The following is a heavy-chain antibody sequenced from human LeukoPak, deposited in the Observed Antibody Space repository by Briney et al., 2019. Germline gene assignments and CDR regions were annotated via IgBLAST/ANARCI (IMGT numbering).Heavy chain of an antibody. D-gene: IGHD2-2*01. J-gene: IGHJ4*02. CDR2: IYTSGST. V-gene: IGHV4-4*07. CDR1: GGSISSYY. Sequence: SETLSLTCTVSGGSISSYYWSWIRQPAGKGLEWIGRIYTSGSTNYNPSLKSRVTMSVDASKNQFSLKLSSVTAADTAVYYCASLLSPGYCSSTSCQEHWGQGTLVTVSS. CDR3: ASLLSPGYCSSTSCQEH.